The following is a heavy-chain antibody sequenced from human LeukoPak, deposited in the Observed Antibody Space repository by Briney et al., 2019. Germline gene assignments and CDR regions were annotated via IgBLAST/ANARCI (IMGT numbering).Heavy chain of an antibody. D-gene: IGHD1-26*01. V-gene: IGHV3-11*04. CDR2: I. Sequence: IYYADSVKGRFTISRDNAKNSLYLQMTSLRAEDTAVYYCARDNTYGIVGATGLFYYYYMDVWGKGTPVTVSS. CDR3: ARDNTYGIVGATGLFYYYYMDV. J-gene: IGHJ6*03.